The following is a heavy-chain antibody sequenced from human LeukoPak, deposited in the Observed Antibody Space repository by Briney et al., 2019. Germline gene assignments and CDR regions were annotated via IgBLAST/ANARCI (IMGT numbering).Heavy chain of an antibody. D-gene: IGHD3-16*01. V-gene: IGHV3-23*01. CDR3: ARGIPNSYGKDY. CDR2: ISGSETDT. CDR1: GFTFSTYA. J-gene: IGHJ4*02. Sequence: GGSLRLFCAASGFTFSTYAMSWVRQAPGKGLEWVSTISGSETDTFYADSVKGRFTISRDNSKNTLYLQMNSLRGEDTAVYYCARGIPNSYGKDYWGQGTLVTVSS.